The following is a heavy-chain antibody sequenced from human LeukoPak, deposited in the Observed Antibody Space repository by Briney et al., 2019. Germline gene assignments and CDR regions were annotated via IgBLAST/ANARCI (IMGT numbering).Heavy chain of an antibody. J-gene: IGHJ4*02. CDR2: IYSGGST. CDR1: GFTVSTNY. V-gene: IGHV3-66*01. Sequence: PGGSLRLSCAASGFTVSTNYMSWVRQAPGKGLEWVSVIYSGGSTYYADSVKGRFTISRDISKNTLYLQMKSLRAEDTAVYYCARGSGSYYWFDYWGQGTLVTVSS. D-gene: IGHD1-26*01. CDR3: ARGSGSYYWFDY.